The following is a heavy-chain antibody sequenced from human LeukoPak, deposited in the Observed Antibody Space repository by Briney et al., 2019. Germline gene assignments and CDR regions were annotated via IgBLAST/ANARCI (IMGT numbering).Heavy chain of an antibody. CDR2: ISAYNGNT. CDR3: ARSAPFWSRFPQIDY. CDR1: GYTFTSYG. V-gene: IGHV1-18*01. Sequence: ASVRVSCKASGYTFTSYGISWVRQAPGQGLEWMGWISAYNGNTNYAQNLQRTLTIPPHPSTSTAYMELRTLRSDDTAVYYCARSAPFWSRFPQIDYWGQGTLLTVSS. J-gene: IGHJ4*02. D-gene: IGHD3-3*01.